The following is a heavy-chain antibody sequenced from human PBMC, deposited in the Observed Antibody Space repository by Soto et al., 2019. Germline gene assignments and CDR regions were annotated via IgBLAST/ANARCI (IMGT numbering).Heavy chain of an antibody. J-gene: IGHJ4*02. Sequence: QVPLVESGGGVVQPGRSLRLSCAVSGVTVSNYGMHWVRQAPGKGPEWVAVISRDGNTKYYADSVKGRFTISRDNSRNTLFLEMNSLRSDDMAVYYCTGEVASGYWGQGTLVTVSS. CDR1: GVTVSNYG. CDR2: ISRDGNTK. V-gene: IGHV3-30*03. CDR3: TGEVASGY. D-gene: IGHD2-8*02.